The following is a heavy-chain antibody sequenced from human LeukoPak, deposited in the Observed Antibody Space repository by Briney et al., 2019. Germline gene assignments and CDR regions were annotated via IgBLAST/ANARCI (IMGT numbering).Heavy chain of an antibody. Sequence: PSETLSLTCSVSGDSISTYRRNWIRKPPGKGLEWIGYMQSSGNSKYNPSLKNRVNIFVDTSKNQFVLNLRSVTAADTAVYFCARDKRHSYGRYFDPWGQGMLVTVSS. CDR3: ARDKRHSYGRYFDP. CDR2: MQSSGNS. V-gene: IGHV4-59*01. CDR1: GDSISTYR. J-gene: IGHJ4*02. D-gene: IGHD5-18*01.